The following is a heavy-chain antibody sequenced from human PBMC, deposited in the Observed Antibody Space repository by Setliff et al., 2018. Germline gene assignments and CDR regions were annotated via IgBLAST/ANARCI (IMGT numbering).Heavy chain of an antibody. CDR2: IYDTGST. D-gene: IGHD3-10*01. CDR3: ARDGYYGSGIYYPLAF. J-gene: IGHJ4*02. Sequence: SETLSLTCPVAGGSISSSYGSWIRQPPGRGLEWSGDIYDTGSTNYNPTLKSRVTISVDTSMKQFSLKLTSVTAAATAVYYCARDGYYGSGIYYPLAFWGQGTLVTVSS. V-gene: IGHV4-59*01. CDR1: GGSISSSY.